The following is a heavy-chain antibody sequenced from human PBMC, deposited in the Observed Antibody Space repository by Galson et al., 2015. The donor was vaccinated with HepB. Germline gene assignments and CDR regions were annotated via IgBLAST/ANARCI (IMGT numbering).Heavy chain of an antibody. CDR2: IRSKAYGGTT. J-gene: IGHJ3*02. Sequence: SLRLSCAASGFTFGDYAMSWFRQAPGKGLEWVGFIRSKAYGGTTEYAASVKGRFTISRDDSKSIAYLQMNSLKTEDTAVYYCTREYPDSSGYYDVAFDIWGQGTMVTVSS. CDR3: TREYPDSSGYYDVAFDI. D-gene: IGHD3-22*01. CDR1: GFTFGDYA. V-gene: IGHV3-49*03.